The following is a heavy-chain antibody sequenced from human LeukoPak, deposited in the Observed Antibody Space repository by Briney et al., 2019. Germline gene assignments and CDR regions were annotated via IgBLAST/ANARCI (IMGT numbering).Heavy chain of an antibody. CDR2: IKQEGSDK. D-gene: IGHD1-1*01. CDR3: ARSFLQL. Sequence: GXLRXXCXASGFXFSSYXXSWVRQAXXKGLEWVANIKQEGSDKSYVDSVKGRFTVSRDNAKNSLYLQMNSLRAEDTAVYYCARSFLQLWGQGTLVTVSS. V-gene: IGHV3-7*01. J-gene: IGHJ4*02. CDR1: GFXFSSYX.